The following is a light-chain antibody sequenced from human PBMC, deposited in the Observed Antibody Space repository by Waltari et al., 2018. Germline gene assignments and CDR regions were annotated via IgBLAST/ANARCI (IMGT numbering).Light chain of an antibody. CDR3: CSYARYSTPSWI. CDR2: QVN. Sequence: QSALTQPASVSGSPGQSITISCTGTSSDVGAYDFVSWYQRYPGNGPKLLISQVNKRPSGVSPRFSGSTSGNTASLTISGLQAEDEADYFCCSYARYSTPSWIFGGGTKLTVL. CDR1: SSDVGAYDF. J-gene: IGLJ2*01. V-gene: IGLV2-23*02.